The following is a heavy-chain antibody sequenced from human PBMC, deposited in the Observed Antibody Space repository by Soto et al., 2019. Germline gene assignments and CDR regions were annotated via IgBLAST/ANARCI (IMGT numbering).Heavy chain of an antibody. D-gene: IGHD2-15*01. V-gene: IGHV1-18*01. Sequence: GASVKATSKASGFTLTSYGISWVRQTPGQGLEWMRWISAYNGNTNYAQKLQGRVTMTTDTSTSTAYMELRSLRSDDTAVYYCARDLGVVAATGGAFDIWGQGTMVTV. CDR2: ISAYNGNT. J-gene: IGHJ3*02. CDR1: GFTLTSYG. CDR3: ARDLGVVAATGGAFDI.